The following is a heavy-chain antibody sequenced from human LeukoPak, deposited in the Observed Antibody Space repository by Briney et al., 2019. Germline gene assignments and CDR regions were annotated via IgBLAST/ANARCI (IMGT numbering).Heavy chain of an antibody. CDR2: IRSKAYGGTT. CDR3: TREGAHDSSGYYPYYFDY. CDR1: GFTFGDYA. Sequence: GGSLRLSCVASGFTFGDYAMSWVRQAPGKGLEWVGFIRSKAYGGTTEYAASVKGRFTISRDDSKSIAYLQMNSLKTEGTAVYYCTREGAHDSSGYYPYYFDYWGQGTLVTVSS. J-gene: IGHJ4*02. V-gene: IGHV3-49*04. D-gene: IGHD3-22*01.